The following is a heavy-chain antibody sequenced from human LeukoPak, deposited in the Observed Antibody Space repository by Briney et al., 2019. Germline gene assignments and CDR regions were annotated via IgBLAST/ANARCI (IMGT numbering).Heavy chain of an antibody. CDR2: IKQDGSEK. CDR1: GFTFSSYW. D-gene: IGHD6-6*01. Sequence: GGSLRLSCAASGFTFSSYWMSWVRRAPGKGREGVANIKQDGSEKYYVDSVKGRFTISRDNAKNSLYLQMNSLRAEDTAVYYCAKDQWPYSSSSKGGFDCWGQGTLVTVSS. J-gene: IGHJ4*02. CDR3: AKDQWPYSSSSKGGFDC. V-gene: IGHV3-7*03.